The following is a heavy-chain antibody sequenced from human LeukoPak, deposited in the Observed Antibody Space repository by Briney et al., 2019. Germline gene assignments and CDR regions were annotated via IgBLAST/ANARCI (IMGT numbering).Heavy chain of an antibody. CDR1: GFTFSSHL. J-gene: IGHJ4*02. CDR2: IKRDGTAP. V-gene: IGHV3-74*01. CDR3: VRNFATGD. D-gene: IGHD1-14*01. Sequence: GGSLRLSCAASGFTFSSHLMHWVRQAQGTGLVWASSIKRDGTAPNYADSVKGRFTISRDNAKSTLYLQMSSLRVEDTAVYHCVRNFATGDWGQGTLVTVSS.